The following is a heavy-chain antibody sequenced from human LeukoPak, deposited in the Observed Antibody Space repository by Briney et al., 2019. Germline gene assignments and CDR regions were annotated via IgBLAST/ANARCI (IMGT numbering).Heavy chain of an antibody. J-gene: IGHJ2*01. CDR1: GFTFTTYA. V-gene: IGHV3-23*01. CDR2: VANSGVDT. D-gene: IGHD6-19*01. Sequence: GGSLRLSCAASGFTFTTYAMSWVRQAPGKGLEWVSTVANSGVDTYYADSVRGRFTISRDNAKNSLYLQMNSLRAEDTAVYYCAVAGLSYWYFDLWGRGTLVTVSS. CDR3: AVAGLSYWYFDL.